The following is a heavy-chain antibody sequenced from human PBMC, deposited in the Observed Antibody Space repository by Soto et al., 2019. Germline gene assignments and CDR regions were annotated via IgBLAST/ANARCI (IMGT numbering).Heavy chain of an antibody. Sequence: PGGSLRLSCAASGFTLSSYWMSWVRQAPGKGLEWVANMKQDGSEKYYVDSVKGRFTISSDNAKNSLYLQMNSLRAEDTAVYYCARGWNSDYWGQGTLVTVSS. CDR2: MKQDGSEK. J-gene: IGHJ4*02. CDR1: GFTLSSYW. CDR3: ARGWNSDY. D-gene: IGHD3-3*01. V-gene: IGHV3-7*02.